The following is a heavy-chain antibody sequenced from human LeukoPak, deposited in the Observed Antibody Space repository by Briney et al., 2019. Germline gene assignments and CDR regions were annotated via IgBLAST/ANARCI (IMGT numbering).Heavy chain of an antibody. J-gene: IGHJ5*02. CDR1: GFTFDDYA. CDR3: AKGPRVWDWFDP. V-gene: IGHV3-9*01. CDR2: ISWNSGSI. Sequence: QSGGSLRLSCAASGFTFDDYAMHWVQQAPGKGLEWVSGISWNSGSIGYADSVKGRFTVSRDNAKNSLYLQMNSLRAEDTAVYYCAKGPRVWDWFDPWGQGTLVTVSS. D-gene: IGHD1-26*01.